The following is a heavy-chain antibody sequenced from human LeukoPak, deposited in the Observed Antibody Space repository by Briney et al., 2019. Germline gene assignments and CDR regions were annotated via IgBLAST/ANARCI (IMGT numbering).Heavy chain of an antibody. Sequence: ESGPTLVNPTQTLTLTCTVSGFSLSTGGVGVGWIRQPPAKALEWLALIYWDEYKRYRPSLKSRLTIMKDTSKNQVVFTMTNMEPVDTATYYCAHGAGGDTVLAYWGQGTLVTVSS. CDR1: GFSLSTGGVG. J-gene: IGHJ4*02. CDR2: IYWDEYK. D-gene: IGHD2-21*01. CDR3: AHGAGGDTVLAY. V-gene: IGHV2-5*02.